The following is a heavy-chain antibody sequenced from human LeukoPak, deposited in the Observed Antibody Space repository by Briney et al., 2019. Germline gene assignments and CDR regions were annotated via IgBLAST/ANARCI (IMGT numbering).Heavy chain of an antibody. Sequence: PSETLSLTCTVSGGSISNYYWNWIRQTPGKGLEWIGYIYYNGSTNYNPSLKSRVTISVGTSKNQFSLRLSSVTAADTAVYYCGGHGARTKKALLDYWGQGILVTVSS. CDR1: GGSISNYY. CDR2: IYYNGST. D-gene: IGHD1-26*01. CDR3: GGHGARTKKALLDY. J-gene: IGHJ4*02. V-gene: IGHV4-59*08.